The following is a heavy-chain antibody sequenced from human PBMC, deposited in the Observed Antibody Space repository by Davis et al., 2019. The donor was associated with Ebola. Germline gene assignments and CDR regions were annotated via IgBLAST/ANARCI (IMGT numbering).Heavy chain of an antibody. D-gene: IGHD3-22*01. V-gene: IGHV4-31*03. J-gene: IGHJ6*03. CDR3: ARDLRYDSSGYDYYFYMDV. Sequence: LRLSCTVSGGSISRGGSYWTWQPPHPGKGLEWIGYIYYSGSTYSKPSLKSRVTISLDTSKNQFSLNLYSVTAADTAVYYCARDLRYDSSGYDYYFYMDVWGKGTTVTVSS. CDR2: IYYSGST. CDR1: GGSISRGGSY.